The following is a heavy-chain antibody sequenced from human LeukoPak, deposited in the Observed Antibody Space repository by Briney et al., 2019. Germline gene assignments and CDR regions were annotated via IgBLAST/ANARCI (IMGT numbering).Heavy chain of an antibody. D-gene: IGHD2-2*02. CDR2: ISSSGSTI. Sequence: GGSLRLSCAASGFTFSDYYMSWIRQAPGKGLEWVSYISSSGSTIYYADSVKGRFTISRDNAKSSLYLQMNSLRAGDTAVYYCARDIVVVPAAIVVGHNWFDPWGQGTLVTVSS. CDR3: ARDIVVVPAAIVVGHNWFDP. CDR1: GFTFSDYY. J-gene: IGHJ5*02. V-gene: IGHV3-11*01.